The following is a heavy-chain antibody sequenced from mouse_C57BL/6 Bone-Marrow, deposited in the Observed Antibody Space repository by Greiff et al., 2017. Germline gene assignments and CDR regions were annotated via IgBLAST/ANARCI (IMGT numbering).Heavy chain of an antibody. CDR2: MDPSDSYT. CDR3: AREGSNYVGYFDV. CDR1: GYTFTSYW. J-gene: IGHJ1*03. V-gene: IGHV1-50*01. D-gene: IGHD2-5*01. Sequence: QVQLQQPGAELVKPGASVKLSCKASGYTFTSYWMQWVKQRPGQGLEWIGEMDPSDSYTNYNQKFKGKATLTVDTSSSTAYMQLSSLTSEDSAVYYCAREGSNYVGYFDVWGTGTTVTVSS.